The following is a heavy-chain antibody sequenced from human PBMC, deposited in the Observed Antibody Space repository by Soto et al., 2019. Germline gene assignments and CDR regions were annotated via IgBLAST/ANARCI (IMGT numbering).Heavy chain of an antibody. CDR3: ARDRGYYGSGSYYILHYYYGMDV. Sequence: EVQLVESGGGLVQPGGSLRLSCAASGFTVSSNYMSWVRQAPGKGLEWVSVIYSGGSTYYADSVKGRFTISRDNSKNXXYLQMNSLRAEDTAVYYCARDRGYYGSGSYYILHYYYGMDVWGQGTTVTVSS. J-gene: IGHJ6*02. CDR2: IYSGGST. CDR1: GFTVSSNY. D-gene: IGHD3-10*01. V-gene: IGHV3-66*01.